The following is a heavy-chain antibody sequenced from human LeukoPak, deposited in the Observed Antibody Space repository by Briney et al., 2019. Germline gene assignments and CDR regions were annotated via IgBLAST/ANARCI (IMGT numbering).Heavy chain of an antibody. Sequence: SETLSLTCTVSGGSISSYYWSWIRQPPGKGLEWIGYIYYSGSTNYNPSLKSRVTLSVDTSKNQFSLKLSSVTAADTAVYYCARRDSAFDIWGQGTMVTVSS. J-gene: IGHJ3*02. CDR3: ARRDSAFDI. V-gene: IGHV4-59*08. CDR1: GGSISSYY. CDR2: IYYSGST. D-gene: IGHD5-18*01.